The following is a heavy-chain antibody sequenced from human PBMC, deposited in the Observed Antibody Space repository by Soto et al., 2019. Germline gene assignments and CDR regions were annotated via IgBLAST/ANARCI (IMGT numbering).Heavy chain of an antibody. J-gene: IGHJ6*02. D-gene: IGHD3-3*01. CDR1: VGSISIGGYY. Sequence: SETLSVTCTFSVGSISIGGYYWSWIRQHPGKGMEWIGYIYYSGSTYYNPSLKSRVTISVDTSKNQFSLKLSSVTAADTAVYYCAKLADYDFWSGYSDPAYGMDVWGQGTPVTVSS. CDR2: IYYSGST. CDR3: AKLADYDFWSGYSDPAYGMDV. V-gene: IGHV4-31*03.